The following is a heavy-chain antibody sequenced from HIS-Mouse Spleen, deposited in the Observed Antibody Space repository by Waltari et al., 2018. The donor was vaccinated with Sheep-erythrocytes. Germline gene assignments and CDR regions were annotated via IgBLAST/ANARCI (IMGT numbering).Heavy chain of an antibody. J-gene: IGHJ4*02. CDR2: INSDGRST. V-gene: IGHV3-74*01. D-gene: IGHD6-19*01. Sequence: EVQLVESGGGLVQPGGSLRLSCAASGFTFSSYWMHWVRQAPGKWLVGISRINSDGRSTSYADSVKGRFTISRDNAKNTLYLQMNSLRAEDTAVYYCARSDIRSSGWLDYWGQGTLVTVSS. CDR3: ARSDIRSSGWLDY. CDR1: GFTFSSYW.